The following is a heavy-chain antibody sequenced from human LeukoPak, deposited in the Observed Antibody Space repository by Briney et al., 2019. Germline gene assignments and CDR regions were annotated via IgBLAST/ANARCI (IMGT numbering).Heavy chain of an antibody. CDR2: ISYDGSNK. V-gene: IGHV3-30-3*01. CDR3: ARDPTRRQSYYDILTGSPNWFDP. D-gene: IGHD3-9*01. J-gene: IGHJ5*02. CDR1: GFTFSSYA. Sequence: GGSLRLSCAASGFTFSSYAMHWVRQAPGKGLEWVAVISYDGSNKYYADSVKGRFTISRDNSKNTLYLQMNSLRAEDTAVYYCARDPTRRQSYYDILTGSPNWFDPWGQGTLVTVSS.